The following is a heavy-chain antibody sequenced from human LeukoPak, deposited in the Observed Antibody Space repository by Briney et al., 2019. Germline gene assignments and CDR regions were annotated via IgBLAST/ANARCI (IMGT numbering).Heavy chain of an antibody. V-gene: IGHV3-49*03. D-gene: IGHD6-13*01. CDR3: TRSGYSSNWSYYFDY. J-gene: IGHJ4*01. CDR1: GFTFGDYA. Sequence: PGRSLRLSCTASGFTFGDYAMSWFRQAPGKGLEWVGVIRSKPYGGTTEYAASVQGRFTISRDDSKTIAYLQMNSLKTEDSAVYYCTRSGYSSNWSYYFDYWGQGALVTVSS. CDR2: IRSKPYGGTT.